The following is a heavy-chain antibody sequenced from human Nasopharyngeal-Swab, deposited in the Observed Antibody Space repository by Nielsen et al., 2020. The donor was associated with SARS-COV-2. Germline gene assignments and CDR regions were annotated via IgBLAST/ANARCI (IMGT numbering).Heavy chain of an antibody. Sequence: GGSLRLSCAASGFTFSPSPIHWVRRASGKGLEWVGRIGNNHATTYGASVKGRFTFPRDDSKKTAYLQMNSLKTGDTAVYYCTTNYANPVYGLDVWGQGTTVTVSS. J-gene: IGHJ6*02. V-gene: IGHV3-73*01. CDR2: IGNNHAT. CDR1: GFTFSPSP. CDR3: TTNYANPVYGLDV. D-gene: IGHD4/OR15-4a*01.